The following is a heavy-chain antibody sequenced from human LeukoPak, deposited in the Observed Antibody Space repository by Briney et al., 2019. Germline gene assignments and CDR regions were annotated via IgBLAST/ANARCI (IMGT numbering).Heavy chain of an antibody. D-gene: IGHD2-15*01. CDR2: INHRGST. CDR1: GGSFSGYY. V-gene: IGHV4-34*01. J-gene: IGHJ4*02. Sequence: SETLSLTCAVYGGSFSGYYWSWIRQPPGKGLEWIGEINHRGSTDYNPSLKSRVTVSLDTSKNQFSLKLSSVTAADTAVYYCARAPGAALDWGQGTLVTVSS. CDR3: ARAPGAALD.